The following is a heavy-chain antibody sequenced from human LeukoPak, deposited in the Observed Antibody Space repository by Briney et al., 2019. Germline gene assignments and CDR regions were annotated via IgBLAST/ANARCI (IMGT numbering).Heavy chain of an antibody. J-gene: IGHJ6*03. CDR3: ARRDSSGWYGTHYYYMDV. V-gene: IGHV4-34*01. CDR1: GGSFSGYY. CDR2: INHRGSN. Sequence: SETLSLTCAVYGGSFSGYYWSWLRQPPGKGLEGIGEINHRGSNKYSPSLESRVTISVDKSKNQFSLKLSSVTAADTAVYYCARRDSSGWYGTHYYYMDVWGKGTTVTVSS. D-gene: IGHD6-19*01.